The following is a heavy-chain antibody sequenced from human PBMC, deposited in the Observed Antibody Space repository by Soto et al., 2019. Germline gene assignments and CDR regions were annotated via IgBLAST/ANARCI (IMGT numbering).Heavy chain of an antibody. CDR1: GYTFTSYW. CDR2: IDPGDSDT. CDR3: AAGIVVVPAAWAYYYGMDV. Sequence: PGESLKISCKGSGYTFTSYWIGWVRQMPGKGLEWMGIIDPGDSDTRYSSSFQGQVTISADKSISTAYLQWSSLKASDTAMYYCAAGIVVVPAAWAYYYGMDVWGQGTTVTVS. V-gene: IGHV5-51*01. J-gene: IGHJ6*02. D-gene: IGHD2-2*01.